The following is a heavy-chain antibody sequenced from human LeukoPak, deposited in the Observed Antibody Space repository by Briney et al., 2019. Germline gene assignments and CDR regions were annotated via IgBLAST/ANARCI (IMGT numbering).Heavy chain of an antibody. CDR2: INPSGGST. CDR1: GYTFTSYY. V-gene: IGHV1-46*01. J-gene: IGHJ6*02. D-gene: IGHD2-2*01. CDR3: AAGVVPAAIPYYYYGMDV. Sequence: ASVKVSCKASGYTFTSYYMHWVRQAPGQGLEWMGIINPSGGSTSYAQKFQGRVTMTRDTSTSTVYMELSSLRSEDTAVYYCAAGVVPAAIPYYYYGMDVWGQGTTVTVSS.